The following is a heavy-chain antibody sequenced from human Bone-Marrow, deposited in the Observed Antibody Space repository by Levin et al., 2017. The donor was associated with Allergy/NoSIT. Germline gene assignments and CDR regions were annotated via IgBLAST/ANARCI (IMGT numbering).Heavy chain of an antibody. V-gene: IGHV1-2*02. CDR1: GYTFTGYY. CDR3: ARLSHYNDSC. Sequence: GESLKISCKASGYTFTGYYLHWVRQAPGQGPEWMGWINPNSGGPNYALKFQGRVTMTRDTSISTAYMELSRLRSDDTAVYYCARLSHYNDSCWGPGTLVTVSS. J-gene: IGHJ4*02. CDR2: INPNSGGP. D-gene: IGHD3-22*01.